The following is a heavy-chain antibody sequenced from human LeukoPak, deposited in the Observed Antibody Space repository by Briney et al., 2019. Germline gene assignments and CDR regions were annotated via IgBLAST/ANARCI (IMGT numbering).Heavy chain of an antibody. CDR1: GFTFSSYA. Sequence: GGSLRLSCAASGFTFSSYAMSWVRQAPGKGLEWVSAISGSGGSTYYADSVKGRFTISRDNSKNTLYLQMNSLRAEDTAVYYCAKAPYRVTIQLWYLFDYWGQGTLVTVSS. J-gene: IGHJ4*02. V-gene: IGHV3-23*01. D-gene: IGHD5-18*01. CDR2: ISGSGGST. CDR3: AKAPYRVTIQLWYLFDY.